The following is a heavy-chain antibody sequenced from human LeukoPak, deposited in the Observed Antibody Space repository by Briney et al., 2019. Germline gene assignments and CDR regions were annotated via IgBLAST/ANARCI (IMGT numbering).Heavy chain of an antibody. D-gene: IGHD5-18*01. CDR1: GGTFSSYA. V-gene: IGHV1-69*05. CDR2: IIPIFGTA. CDR3: ARDSNSGYIDAFDI. J-gene: IGHJ3*02. Sequence: SVKVSCKASGGTFSSYAISWVRQAPGQGLEWMGGIIPIFGTANYAQKLQGRVTMTTDTSTSTAYMELSSLRSEDTAVYYCARDSNSGYIDAFDIWGQGTMVTVSS.